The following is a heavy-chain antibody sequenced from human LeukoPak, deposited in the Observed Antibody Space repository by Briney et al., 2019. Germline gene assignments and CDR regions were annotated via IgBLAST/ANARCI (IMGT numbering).Heavy chain of an antibody. V-gene: IGHV1-18*01. Sequence: ASVKVSCKGSGYTFTDYGFSWVRQAPGQGLEWVGWISGYNGNTNYAQKFQGRVTMTTDTSTTTASMELRSLRSDDTAIYYCARDLSNIVVVPQAALSYWGRGTLVTVSS. J-gene: IGHJ4*02. CDR2: ISGYNGNT. CDR3: ARDLSNIVVVPQAALSY. CDR1: GYTFTDYG. D-gene: IGHD2-2*01.